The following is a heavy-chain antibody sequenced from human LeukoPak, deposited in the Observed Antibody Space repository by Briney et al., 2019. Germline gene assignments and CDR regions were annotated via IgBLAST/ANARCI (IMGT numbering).Heavy chain of an antibody. D-gene: IGHD6-19*01. CDR3: ARVSSSGWYVEY. J-gene: IGHJ4*02. Sequence: GGSLRLSCAASGFTFSSYGMHWVRQAPGKGLEWVAVIWHDGSKKYYTDSVKGRFTISRDNSKNTLYLQLNSLSAEDTAMYYCARVSSSGWYVEYWGQGTLVTVSS. CDR2: IWHDGSKK. CDR1: GFTFSSYG. V-gene: IGHV3-33*01.